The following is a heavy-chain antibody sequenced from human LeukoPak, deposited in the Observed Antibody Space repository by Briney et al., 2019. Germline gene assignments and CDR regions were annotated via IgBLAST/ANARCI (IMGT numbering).Heavy chain of an antibody. CDR2: IRYDGSNK. V-gene: IGHV3-30*02. Sequence: PGGSLRLSCAASGYTFSSYGMHWVRQAPGKGLEWVAFIRYDGSNKYYADSVEGRFTISREYSKNTLYLQIHSLRPEDTAVYYCAGVEGGDWFDPWGQGTLVTVSS. J-gene: IGHJ5*02. D-gene: IGHD3-16*01. CDR1: GYTFSSYG. CDR3: AGVEGGDWFDP.